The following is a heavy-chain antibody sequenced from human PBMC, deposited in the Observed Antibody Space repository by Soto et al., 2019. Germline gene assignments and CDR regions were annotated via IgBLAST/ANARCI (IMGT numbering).Heavy chain of an antibody. Sequence: TSETLSLTCTVSGGSISSYYWSWIRQPPGKGLEWIGEINHSGSTNYNPSLKSRVTISVDTSKNRFSLKLSSVTAADTAVYYCGRLVVSGSYKDSFYYYYGMDVWGQGTTVTVSS. CDR2: INHSGST. D-gene: IGHD3-10*01. J-gene: IGHJ6*02. CDR1: GGSISSYY. V-gene: IGHV4-34*01. CDR3: GRLVVSGSYKDSFYYYYGMDV.